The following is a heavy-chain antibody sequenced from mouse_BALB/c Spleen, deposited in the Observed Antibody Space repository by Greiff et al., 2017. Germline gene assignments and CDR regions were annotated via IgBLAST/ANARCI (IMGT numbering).Heavy chain of an antibody. CDR2: ISSGGSYT. Sequence: EVMLVESGGDLVKPGGSLKLSCAASGFTFSSYGMSWVRQTPDKRLEWVATISSGGSYTYYPDSVKGRFTISRDNAKNTLYLQMSSLKSEDTAMYYCARGNYGSSRYFDVWGAGTTVTVSS. D-gene: IGHD1-1*01. CDR1: GFTFSSYG. CDR3: ARGNYGSSRYFDV. J-gene: IGHJ1*01. V-gene: IGHV5-6*01.